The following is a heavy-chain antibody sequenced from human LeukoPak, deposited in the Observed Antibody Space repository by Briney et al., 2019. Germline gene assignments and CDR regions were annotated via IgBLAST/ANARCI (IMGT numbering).Heavy chain of an antibody. Sequence: PGGSLSLSCAASGFTVSSNYMNWVRQAPGKGLEWVSVIYSGGSTYYADSVKGRFTISRDNSKNTLFLQMNSLRAEDTAVYYCAREAHIVVVTASDAFDIWGQGTMVTVSS. CDR2: IYSGGST. V-gene: IGHV3-66*01. CDR3: AREAHIVVVTASDAFDI. D-gene: IGHD2-21*02. J-gene: IGHJ3*02. CDR1: GFTVSSNY.